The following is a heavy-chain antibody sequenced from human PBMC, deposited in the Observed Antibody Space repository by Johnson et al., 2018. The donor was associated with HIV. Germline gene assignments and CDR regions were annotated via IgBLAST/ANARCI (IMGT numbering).Heavy chain of an antibody. V-gene: IGHV3-30*18. CDR1: GFTFSSYG. Sequence: QMLLVESGGGVVQPGKSLRLSCTTSGFTFSSYGMHWVRQAPGKGLQWVAAISYDGSNKYYADSVKGRFTISRDNSKNTLYLQMNSLRAEDTAVYYCAKDLGDAVGTTHDAFDIWGQGTMVTVSS. D-gene: IGHD1-26*01. J-gene: IGHJ3*02. CDR3: AKDLGDAVGTTHDAFDI. CDR2: ISYDGSNK.